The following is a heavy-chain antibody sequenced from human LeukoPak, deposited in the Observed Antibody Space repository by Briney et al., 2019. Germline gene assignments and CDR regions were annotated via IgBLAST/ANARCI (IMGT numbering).Heavy chain of an antibody. D-gene: IGHD1-26*01. Sequence: SETLSLTCTVSGGSISSGSYYRSWIRQPAGKGLEWIGRIFTSGSTNYNPSLKSRVTISMDTSKNQFSLNLSSVTAADTAVYYCARLQEIYGSLNYWGQGTLVTVSS. V-gene: IGHV4-61*02. CDR2: IFTSGST. J-gene: IGHJ4*02. CDR1: GGSISSGSYY. CDR3: ARLQEIYGSLNY.